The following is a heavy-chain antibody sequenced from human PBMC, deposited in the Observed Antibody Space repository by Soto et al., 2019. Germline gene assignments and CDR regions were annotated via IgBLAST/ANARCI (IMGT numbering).Heavy chain of an antibody. J-gene: IGHJ3*02. CDR1: GYTFTASY. CDR2: IDPSGGST. D-gene: IGHD1-26*01. Sequence: ASVKVSCKASGYTFTASYMHWVRQAPGQGLEWMGIIDPSGGSTSYSQKFQGRVTMTRDTSTSTVYMELNSLRSEDTAVFYCARDSGHYYRSDAFDKWGQGTMVTVS. CDR3: ARDSGHYYRSDAFDK. V-gene: IGHV1-46*01.